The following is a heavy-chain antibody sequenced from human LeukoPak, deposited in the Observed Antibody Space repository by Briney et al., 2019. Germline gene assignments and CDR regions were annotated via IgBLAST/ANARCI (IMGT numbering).Heavy chain of an antibody. CDR1: GLTFSNYG. J-gene: IGHJ5*02. V-gene: IGHV3-30*18. Sequence: GGSLRLSCAASGLTFSNYGMHWVRQAPGKGLEWVAVISYDGSNKYYADSVKGRFTISRDNSKNTLYLQMNSLRAEDTAVYYCAKVNGGDSPLAWGQGTLVTVSS. D-gene: IGHD4-23*01. CDR3: AKVNGGDSPLA. CDR2: ISYDGSNK.